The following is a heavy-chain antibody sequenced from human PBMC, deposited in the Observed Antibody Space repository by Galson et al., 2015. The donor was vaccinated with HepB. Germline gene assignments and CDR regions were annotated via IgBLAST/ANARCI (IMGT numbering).Heavy chain of an antibody. J-gene: IGHJ4*02. CDR2: ISWRSDNI. CDR3: AKADLADTPYYFDY. D-gene: IGHD2-15*01. Sequence: SLRLSCAASGFTFDDYAMHWVRQAPGKGLEWVSGISWRSDNIGYADSVKGRFTISRDNAKNSLHLQMNSLRAEDTALYYCAKADLADTPYYFDYWGQGTLVTVSS. V-gene: IGHV3-9*01. CDR1: GFTFDDYA.